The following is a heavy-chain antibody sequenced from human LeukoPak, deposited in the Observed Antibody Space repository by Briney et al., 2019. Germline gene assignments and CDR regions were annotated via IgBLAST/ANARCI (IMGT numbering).Heavy chain of an antibody. CDR2: INHSGST. Sequence: SPSETLSLTCAVYGGSFSGYYWSWIRQPPGKGLEWIGEINHSGSTNYNPSLKSRVTISVDTSKNQFSLKLSSVTAADTAVYYCARGPIGGATVGWGQGTLVTVSS. CDR3: ARGPIGGATVG. J-gene: IGHJ4*02. V-gene: IGHV4-34*01. D-gene: IGHD1-26*01. CDR1: GGSFSGYY.